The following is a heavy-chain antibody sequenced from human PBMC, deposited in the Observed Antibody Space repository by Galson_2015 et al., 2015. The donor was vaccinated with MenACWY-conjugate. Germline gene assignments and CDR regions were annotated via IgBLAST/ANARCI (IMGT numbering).Heavy chain of an antibody. Sequence: QSGAEVKKPGESLKISCKGSGYSFPNYWIGWVRQMPGNGLEWMGIIYPGDSDTRYSPSFQGQVTISADRSISTAYLQWSSLKASDTATYYCARQFFDNSFYYYMDVWGKGTTVTVSS. CDR3: ARQFFDNSFYYYMDV. CDR1: GYSFPNYW. D-gene: IGHD3-3*01. CDR2: IYPGDSDT. V-gene: IGHV5-51*01. J-gene: IGHJ6*03.